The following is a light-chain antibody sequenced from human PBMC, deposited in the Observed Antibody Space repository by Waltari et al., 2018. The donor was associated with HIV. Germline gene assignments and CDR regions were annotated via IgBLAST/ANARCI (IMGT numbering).Light chain of an antibody. J-gene: IGLJ3*02. Sequence: QTVVTQEPSFSVSPGGTVTLTCGLSSGSVSTNYYPSWYQQTPGQAPRTLIYDTNTRSSVVPDRVSGSILGNKAALTITGAQAYDESDYYCVLYMGSGIWVFGGGTKLTVL. CDR3: VLYMGSGIWV. CDR1: SGSVSTNYY. CDR2: DTN. V-gene: IGLV8-61*01.